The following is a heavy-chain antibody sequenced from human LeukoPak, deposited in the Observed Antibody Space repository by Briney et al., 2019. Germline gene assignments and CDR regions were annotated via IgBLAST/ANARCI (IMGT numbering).Heavy chain of an antibody. CDR3: ARALGRSTHAFDI. CDR1: GFTLSDYY. J-gene: IGHJ3*02. V-gene: IGHV3-11*04. D-gene: IGHD1-26*01. Sequence: GGSPRLSCAASGFTLSDYYMSWIRQAPGKGLEWVSYISSSGSTIYYADSVKGRFTISRDNAKNSLYLQMNSLRAEDTAVYYCARALGRSTHAFDIWGQGTMVTVSS. CDR2: ISSSGSTI.